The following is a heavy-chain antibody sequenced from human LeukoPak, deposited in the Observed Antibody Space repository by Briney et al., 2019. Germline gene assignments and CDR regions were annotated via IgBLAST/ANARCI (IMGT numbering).Heavy chain of an antibody. CDR3: ARETPAYCGGDCPSGGFDY. Sequence: SETLSLTCTVSGGSISSYYWSWIRQPPGRGLEWIGYIYYSGSTNYNPSLKSRVTISVDTSKNQFSLKLSSVTAADTAVYYCARETPAYCGGDCPSGGFDYWGQGTLVTVSS. D-gene: IGHD2-21*02. CDR2: IYYSGST. J-gene: IGHJ4*02. CDR1: GGSISSYY. V-gene: IGHV4-59*01.